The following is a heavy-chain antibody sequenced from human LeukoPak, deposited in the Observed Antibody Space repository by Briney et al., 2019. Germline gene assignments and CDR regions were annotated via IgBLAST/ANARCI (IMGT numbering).Heavy chain of an antibody. CDR2: INTDGSLI. D-gene: IGHD1-26*01. CDR1: GFTFSSYA. V-gene: IGHV3-74*01. CDR3: ARIIVGATGIDY. J-gene: IGHJ4*02. Sequence: GGSLRLSCAASGFTFSSYAMSWVRQAPGKGLVWVSRINTDGSLINYADSVKGRFTMSRDNSKNTLYLQMSSLRAEDTAVYYCARIIVGATGIDYWGQGTLVTVSS.